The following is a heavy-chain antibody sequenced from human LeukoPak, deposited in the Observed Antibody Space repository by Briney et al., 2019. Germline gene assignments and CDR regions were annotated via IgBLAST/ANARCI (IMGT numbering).Heavy chain of an antibody. CDR3: ARGVSGAYYYYYMHV. Sequence: ASVKVSCKASGSTFADYYMQWVRQAPGQGIEWMGWINPNSGGTNYAQKVQGRVWMTRDRSICTAYMELSSLRSDDSAVYYCARGVSGAYYYYYMHVWGKGTTVTVSS. D-gene: IGHD1-26*01. CDR2: INPNSGGT. CDR1: GSTFADYY. V-gene: IGHV1-2*02. J-gene: IGHJ6*03.